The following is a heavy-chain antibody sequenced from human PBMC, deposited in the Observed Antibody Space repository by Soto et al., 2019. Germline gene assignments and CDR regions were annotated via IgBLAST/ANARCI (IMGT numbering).Heavy chain of an antibody. V-gene: IGHV1-2*02. Sequence: ASAKVSCKASGYTFTGYYMHWVRQAPGQGLEWMGWINPNSGGTNYAQKFQGRVTMTRDTSISTAYMELSRLRSDDTAVYYCARGGYCSGGSCNLQLPLYYYYYYGMDVWGQGTTVTVS. D-gene: IGHD2-15*01. CDR2: INPNSGGT. J-gene: IGHJ6*02. CDR1: GYTFTGYY. CDR3: ARGGYCSGGSCNLQLPLYYYYYYGMDV.